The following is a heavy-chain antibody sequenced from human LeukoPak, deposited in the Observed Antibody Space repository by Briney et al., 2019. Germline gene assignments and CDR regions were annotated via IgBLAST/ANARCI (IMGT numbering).Heavy chain of an antibody. CDR2: ISYDGSNK. CDR1: GFTFGSYA. J-gene: IGHJ4*02. Sequence: GGSLRLSCAASGFTFGSYAMHWVRQAPGKGLEWVAVISYDGSNKYYADSVKGRFTISRDNSKNTLYLQMNSLRAEDTAVYYCARDPAMVTTGYFDYWGQGTLVTVSS. CDR3: ARDPAMVTTGYFDY. V-gene: IGHV3-30*04. D-gene: IGHD5-18*01.